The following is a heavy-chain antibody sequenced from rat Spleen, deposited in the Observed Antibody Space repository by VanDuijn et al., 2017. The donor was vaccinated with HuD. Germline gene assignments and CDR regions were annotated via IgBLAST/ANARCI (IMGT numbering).Heavy chain of an antibody. Sequence: EVHLVESGGGLVQPGGSLKLSCVASGFTFNNYWMTWIRQAPTKGLEWVATLSYDGHTTYYRDSVKGRFTISRDIAKSTLYLQMDSLGSEDTATYYCARRHYGYTDYFDYWGQGVMVTVSS. J-gene: IGHJ2*01. CDR3: ARRHYGYTDYFDY. D-gene: IGHD1-11*01. CDR1: GFTFNNYW. V-gene: IGHV5-29*01. CDR2: LSYDGHTT.